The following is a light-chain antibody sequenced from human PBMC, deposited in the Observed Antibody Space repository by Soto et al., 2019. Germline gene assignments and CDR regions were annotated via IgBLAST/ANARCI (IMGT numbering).Light chain of an antibody. J-gene: IGLJ2*01. V-gene: IGLV7-46*01. CDR1: AGAVTSAHY. CDR3: LLVYSGTVV. CDR2: DTF. Sequence: HAVVTQEPSLTVSPGGTVTLTCGSSAGAVTSAHYPYWFQQKPGQAPRTLIHDTFNKHSWTPARFSGSLLGGQAALTLSGAQPEDEADYYCLLVYSGTVVFGGGTKLTVL.